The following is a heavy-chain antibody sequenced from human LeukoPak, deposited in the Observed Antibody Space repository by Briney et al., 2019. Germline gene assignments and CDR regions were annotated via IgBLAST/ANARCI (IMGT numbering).Heavy chain of an antibody. D-gene: IGHD6-19*01. Sequence: GGSLRLSCTASGFTFGDYAMNWVRQAPGKGLEWVSYISSSSSTIYYADSVKGRFTISRDNAKNSLYLQMNSLRPEDTAIYYCARDGSSGWYRGWFDPWGQGTLVTVSS. J-gene: IGHJ5*02. CDR3: ARDGSSGWYRGWFDP. CDR1: GFTFGDYA. V-gene: IGHV3-48*01. CDR2: ISSSSSTI.